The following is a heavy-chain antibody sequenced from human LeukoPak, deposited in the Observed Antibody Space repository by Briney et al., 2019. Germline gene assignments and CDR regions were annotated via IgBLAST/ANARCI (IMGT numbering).Heavy chain of an antibody. CDR3: ARGTRVGATPVDY. CDR2: IYTSGST. CDR1: GGSISSGSYY. Sequence: PSETLSLTCTVSGGSISSGSYYWSWIRQPAGKGLEWIGRIYTSGSTNYNPSLKSRVTISVDTSKNQFSLKLSSVTAADTAMYYCARGTRVGATPVDYWGQGTLVTVSS. D-gene: IGHD1-26*01. J-gene: IGHJ4*02. V-gene: IGHV4-61*02.